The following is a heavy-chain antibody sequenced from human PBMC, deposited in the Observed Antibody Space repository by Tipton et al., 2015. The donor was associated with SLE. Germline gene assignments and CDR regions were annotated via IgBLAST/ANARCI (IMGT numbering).Heavy chain of an antibody. Sequence: QLVQSGAEVKKPGASVKVSCKASGYTFTDYAMSWVRQAPGQGLEWMGWINTNTGDPGYAQGFTGRFVFSLDTSVSTAYLQISGLKADDTAIYYCARTSSMRFDSWGQGTLVTVSS. CDR2: INTNTGDP. D-gene: IGHD2-8*01. J-gene: IGHJ5*01. CDR1: GYTFTDYA. V-gene: IGHV7-4-1*02. CDR3: ARTSSMRFDS.